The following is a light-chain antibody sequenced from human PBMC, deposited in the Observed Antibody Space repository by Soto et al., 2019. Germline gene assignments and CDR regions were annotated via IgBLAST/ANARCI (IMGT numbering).Light chain of an antibody. V-gene: IGKV3-20*01. CDR2: GAS. CDR1: QSVSSSY. Sequence: EIVLTQSPATLSLSPGERATLSCRASQSVSSSYLAWYQQRPGQAPRLLIFGASYRATGIPDRFSGSGSGRDFTLTISRLEPEDFAVYYCQHYSSSPPEFTFGPGTKVDSK. J-gene: IGKJ3*01. CDR3: QHYSSSPPEFT.